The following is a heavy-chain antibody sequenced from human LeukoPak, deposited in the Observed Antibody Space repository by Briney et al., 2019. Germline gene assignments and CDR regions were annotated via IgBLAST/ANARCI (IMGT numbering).Heavy chain of an antibody. J-gene: IGHJ2*01. CDR2: IKHDGSEE. Sequence: GGSLRLSCAASGFTFSSYGMHWVRQAPGKGLEWVADIKHDGSEEHYVASVKGRFTISRDNAKLYLQMNSLRAEDTAVYYCAGGQGWHFDLWGLGTLITVSS. CDR1: GFTFSSYG. V-gene: IGHV3-7*01. CDR3: AGGQGWHFDL. D-gene: IGHD2-15*01.